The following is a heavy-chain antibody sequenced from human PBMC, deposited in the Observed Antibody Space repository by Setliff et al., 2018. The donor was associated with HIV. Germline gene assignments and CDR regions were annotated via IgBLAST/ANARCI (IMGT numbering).Heavy chain of an antibody. CDR1: GFTFSNYG. D-gene: IGHD3-22*01. CDR3: AKNDNYYYYYMDA. J-gene: IGHJ6*03. V-gene: IGHV3-23*01. CDR2: ISASGANT. Sequence: ASVKVSCAASGFTFSNYGLSWVRQASGRGLEWVSAISASGANTYYADSVRGRFTISRDNSKNTLYLQMNSLRAEDTAVYYCAKNDNYYYYYMDAWGKGTTVTVSS.